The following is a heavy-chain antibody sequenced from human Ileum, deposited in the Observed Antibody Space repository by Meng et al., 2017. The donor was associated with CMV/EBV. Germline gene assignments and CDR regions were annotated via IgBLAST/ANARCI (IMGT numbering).Heavy chain of an antibody. CDR3: AKDMTFDP. V-gene: IGHV3-23*04. Sequence: EVQLVESGGGLVQPGGSLRLSCAASGIIFDNYAMSWVRQAPGKGLEWVSSISGSGITTYYADSVRGRFTISRDNSKNTLFLQMNSLRVDDTAIYYCAKDMTFDPWGQGTLVTVSS. CDR1: GIIFDNYA. D-gene: IGHD3-16*01. CDR2: ISGSGITT. J-gene: IGHJ5*02.